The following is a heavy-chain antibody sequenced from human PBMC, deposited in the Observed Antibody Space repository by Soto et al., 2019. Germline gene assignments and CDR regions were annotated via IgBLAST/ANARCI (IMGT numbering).Heavy chain of an antibody. CDR2: ISGSGGST. V-gene: IGHV3-23*01. D-gene: IGHD6-6*01. J-gene: IGHJ3*02. Sequence: GGSLRLSCAASGFTFSSYAMSWVRQAPGKGLEWVSAISGSGGSTYYADSVKGRFTISRDNSKNTLYLQMNSLRAEDTAVYYCAKDWSSSINRLDAFDIWGQGTMVTVSS. CDR3: AKDWSSSINRLDAFDI. CDR1: GFTFSSYA.